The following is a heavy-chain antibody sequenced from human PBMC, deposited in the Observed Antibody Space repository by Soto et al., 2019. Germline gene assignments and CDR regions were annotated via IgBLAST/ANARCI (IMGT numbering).Heavy chain of an antibody. Sequence: GGSLRLSCAASGFTFSSYAMSWVRQAPGKGLEWVSAISGSGGSTYYADSVKGRFTISRDNSKNTLYLQMNSLRAEDTAVYYCAKGQLWFHYYYYGMDVWGQGTTVTVSS. J-gene: IGHJ6*02. V-gene: IGHV3-23*01. CDR2: ISGSGGST. CDR3: AKGQLWFHYYYYGMDV. D-gene: IGHD5-18*01. CDR1: GFTFSSYA.